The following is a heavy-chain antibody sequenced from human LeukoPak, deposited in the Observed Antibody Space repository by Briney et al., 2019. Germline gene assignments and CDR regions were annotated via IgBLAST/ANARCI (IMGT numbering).Heavy chain of an antibody. V-gene: IGHV6-1*01. D-gene: IGHD6-19*01. CDR2: TNYRSKWYN. CDR1: GDSVSNNSAA. CDR3: ARAPTPIIAVAGSFDY. J-gene: IGHJ4*02. Sequence: SQTLSLTCALSGDSVSNNSAAWNWIRQPPSRGLEWLERTNYRSKWYNDYAVSVKSRITINPDTSKNQFYLQVNSVTPEDTAVYYCARAPTPIIAVAGSFDYWGQGTLVTVSS.